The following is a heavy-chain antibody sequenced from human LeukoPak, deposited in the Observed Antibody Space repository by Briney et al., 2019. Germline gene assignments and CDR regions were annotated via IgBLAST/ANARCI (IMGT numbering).Heavy chain of an antibody. CDR2: ISGSGGNT. J-gene: IGHJ4*02. V-gene: IGHV3-23*01. D-gene: IGHD3-22*01. CDR1: GFTFSSYA. Sequence: GGSLRLSCAASGFTFSSYAMSWVRQAPGKGLEWVSAISGSGGNTYYADSVKGRFTISRDNSKNTLYLQMNSLRAEDTAVYYCAKDHYYDSSGYCFDYWGQGTLVTVSS. CDR3: AKDHYYDSSGYCFDY.